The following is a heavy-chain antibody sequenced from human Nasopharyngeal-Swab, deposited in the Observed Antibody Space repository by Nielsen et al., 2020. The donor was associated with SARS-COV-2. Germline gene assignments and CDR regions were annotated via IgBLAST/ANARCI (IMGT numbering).Heavy chain of an antibody. CDR1: GGTFSSYA. V-gene: IGHV1-69*06. Sequence: SVKVSCKASGGTFSSYAISWVRQAPGQGLEWMGGIIPIFGTANYAQKFQGRVTITADKSTSTAYMELSSLRSEDTAVYYCARGGEDPNFSGYDYETQNSYPYYYYYGMDVWGQGTTVTVSS. CDR2: IIPIFGTA. J-gene: IGHJ6*02. CDR3: ARGGEDPNFSGYDYETQNSYPYYYYYGMDV. D-gene: IGHD5-12*01.